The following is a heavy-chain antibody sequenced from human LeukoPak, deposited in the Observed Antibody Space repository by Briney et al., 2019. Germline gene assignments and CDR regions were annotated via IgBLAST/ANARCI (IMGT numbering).Heavy chain of an antibody. CDR1: GESFSGYF. V-gene: IGHV4-34*01. CDR3: ARGLYCSGGSCHSDY. D-gene: IGHD2-15*01. CDR2: INHSGGT. J-gene: IGHJ4*02. Sequence: PSETLSLTCAVYGESFSGYFWSWIRQSPGKGLEWIGEINHSGGTNYNPSLKSRVTISLDMPKNQFSLKLSSVTAADTAVYYCARGLYCSGGSCHSDYWGQGTLVTVSS.